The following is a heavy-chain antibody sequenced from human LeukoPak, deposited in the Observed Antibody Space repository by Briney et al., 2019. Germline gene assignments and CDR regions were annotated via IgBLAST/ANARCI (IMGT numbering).Heavy chain of an antibody. CDR3: AKDLVYLGYCSSTSCYAYAFDI. Sequence: GGSLRLSCAASGFTFSSYGMHWVRQAPGKGLEWVAVISYDGSNKYYADSVKGRVTISRDNSKNTLYLQMNSLRAEDTAVYYCAKDLVYLGYCSSTSCYAYAFDIWGQGTMVTVSS. CDR1: GFTFSSYG. CDR2: ISYDGSNK. J-gene: IGHJ3*02. D-gene: IGHD2-2*01. V-gene: IGHV3-30*18.